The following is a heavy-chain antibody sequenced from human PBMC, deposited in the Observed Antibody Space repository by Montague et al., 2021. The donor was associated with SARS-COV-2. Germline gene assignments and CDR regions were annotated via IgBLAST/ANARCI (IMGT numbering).Heavy chain of an antibody. D-gene: IGHD3-22*01. V-gene: IGHV4-34*01. Sequence: SETLSLTCAVYGESFSGHYWTWIRQPPGKGLEWIGEIYHTGSTNYNPSPKSRVTISVGTSKNQFSLKLRSVTAADTAVYYCARGRIELSMIVVVMTGASYYMDVWGKGTTVTVPS. CDR2: IYHTGST. CDR1: GESFSGHY. J-gene: IGHJ6*03. CDR3: ARGRIELSMIVVVMTGASYYMDV.